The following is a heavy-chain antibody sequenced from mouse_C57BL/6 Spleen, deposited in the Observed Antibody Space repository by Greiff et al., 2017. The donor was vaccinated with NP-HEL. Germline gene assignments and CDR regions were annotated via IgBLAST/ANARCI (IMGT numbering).Heavy chain of an antibody. CDR2: IRNKANNHAT. V-gene: IGHV6-6*01. CDR1: GFTFSDAW. CDR3: TRHYDYDEDWFAY. Sequence: DVKLVESGGGLVQPGGSMKLSCAASGFTFSDAWMDWVRQSPEKGLEWVAEIRNKANNHATYYAESVKGRFTISRDDSKSSVYLQMNSLRAEDTGIYYCTRHYDYDEDWFAYWGQGTLVTVSA. J-gene: IGHJ3*01. D-gene: IGHD2-4*01.